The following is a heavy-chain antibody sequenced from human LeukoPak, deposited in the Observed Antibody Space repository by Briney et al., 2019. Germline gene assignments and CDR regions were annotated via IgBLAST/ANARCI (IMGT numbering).Heavy chain of an antibody. CDR3: ASGAGWQQLALYYFDC. CDR1: GGSISSAGHY. J-gene: IGHJ4*02. CDR2: MHYSGST. D-gene: IGHD4-11*01. Sequence: PSETLSLTCTVSGGSISSAGHYWGWIRQPPGKGLEWIGSMHYSGSTYYNPSLKSRVAISVDTSKNQFSLKLNSVTVADTAVYYCASGAGWQQLALYYFDCWGQGTLVTVSS. V-gene: IGHV4-39*07.